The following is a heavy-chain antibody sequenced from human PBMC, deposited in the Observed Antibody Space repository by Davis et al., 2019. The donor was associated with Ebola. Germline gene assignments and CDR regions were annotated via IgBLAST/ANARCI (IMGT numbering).Heavy chain of an antibody. V-gene: IGHV3-74*01. CDR2: INSDGSST. J-gene: IGHJ4*02. CDR1: GFTFSSYW. D-gene: IGHD4-17*01. CDR3: ARSHGDYFDY. Sequence: GESLKISCAASGFTFSSYWMHWVRQAPGKGLVWVSRINSDGSSTSYADSVKGRFTISRDNAKNTLYLQMNGLRDEDTAVYYCARSHGDYFDYWGQGTLVTVSS.